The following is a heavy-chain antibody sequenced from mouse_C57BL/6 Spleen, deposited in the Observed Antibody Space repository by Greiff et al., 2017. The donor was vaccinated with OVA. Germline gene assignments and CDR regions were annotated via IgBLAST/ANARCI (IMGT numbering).Heavy chain of an antibody. V-gene: IGHV1-80*01. Sequence: QVQLQQSGAELVKPGASVKISCKASGYAFSSYWMNWVKQRPGKGLEWIGQLYPGDGDTNYNGKFKGKATLTADKSSSTAYMQLSSLTSEDSAVYFCARTTVVATEDAMDYWGQGTSVTVSS. CDR3: ARTTVVATEDAMDY. CDR1: GYAFSSYW. CDR2: LYPGDGDT. D-gene: IGHD1-1*01. J-gene: IGHJ4*01.